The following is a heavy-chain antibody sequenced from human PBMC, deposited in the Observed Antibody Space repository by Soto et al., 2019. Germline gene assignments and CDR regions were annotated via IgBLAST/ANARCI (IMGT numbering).Heavy chain of an antibody. CDR3: ATERRPQSSWRGPFAY. CDR2: AIPIFGTA. V-gene: IGHV1-69*13. D-gene: IGHD6-13*01. J-gene: IGHJ4*02. CDR1: GGTFSTYA. Sequence: SVKVSCKASGGTFSTYAISWVRQAPGQGLEWMGGAIPIFGTANYAQKFQGRVTITADVSTRTAYIELSSLRSEDTAVYYCATERRPQSSWRGPFAYWGQGTLVTVSS.